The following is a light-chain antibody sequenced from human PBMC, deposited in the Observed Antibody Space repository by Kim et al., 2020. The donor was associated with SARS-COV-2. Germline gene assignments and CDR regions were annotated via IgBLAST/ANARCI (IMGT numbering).Light chain of an antibody. CDR3: QHRQT. CDR2: DGS. J-gene: IGKJ1*01. Sequence: STLCESVGARVTLTWRASQSVSRWLAWYQQKPGKAPKLLIYDGSNLQSGVPSRFSGSGSGTEFTLTISSLQPDDFAIYYCQHRQTFGQGTKVDIK. CDR1: QSVSRW. V-gene: IGKV1-5*01.